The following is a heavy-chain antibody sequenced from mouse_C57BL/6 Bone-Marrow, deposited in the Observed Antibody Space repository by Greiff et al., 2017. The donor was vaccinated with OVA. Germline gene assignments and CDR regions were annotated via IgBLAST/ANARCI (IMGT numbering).Heavy chain of an antibody. CDR2: ISGGGGNT. D-gene: IGHD2-3*01. CDR1: GFTFSSYT. J-gene: IGHJ3*01. Sequence: EVMLVESGGGLVKPGGSLKLSCAASGFTFSSYTMSWVRQTPEKRLEWVATISGGGGNTYYPDSVKGRFTISRDNAKNTLYLQMNRLRSDDTALYYSTRHDGYFSYWGQGTLVTVSA. CDR3: TRHDGYFSY. V-gene: IGHV5-9*01.